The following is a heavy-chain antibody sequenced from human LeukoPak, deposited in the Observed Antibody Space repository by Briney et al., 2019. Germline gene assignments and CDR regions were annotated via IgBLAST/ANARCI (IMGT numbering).Heavy chain of an antibody. CDR2: IKQDGSDE. CDR1: PLNFNTYW. Sequence: GGSLRLSCAASPLNFNTYWMTWVRQAPGKGLEWLASIKQDGSDEYYVDSVKGRFTISRDNAKNSLYLQMNSLRAEDTAVYYCARGAGFKTDYWGQGILVTVSS. V-gene: IGHV3-7*04. J-gene: IGHJ4*02. CDR3: ARGAGFKTDY.